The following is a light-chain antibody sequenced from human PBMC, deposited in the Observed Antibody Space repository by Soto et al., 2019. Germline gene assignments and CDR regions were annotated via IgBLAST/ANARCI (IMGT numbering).Light chain of an antibody. J-gene: IGKJ5*01. CDR3: QQYHNWPIT. V-gene: IGKV3-20*01. CDR1: QSVSSSY. CDR2: GAS. Sequence: EIVLTQSPGTLSLSPGERATLSCRASQSVSSSYLAWYQQKPGQAPRLLIYGASSRATGIPDRFSGSGSGTEFTLTISSLQSEDFAVYYCQQYHNWPITFGQGTRLEIK.